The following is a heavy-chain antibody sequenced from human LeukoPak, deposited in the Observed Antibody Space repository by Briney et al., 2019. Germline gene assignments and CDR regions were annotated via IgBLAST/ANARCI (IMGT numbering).Heavy chain of an antibody. V-gene: IGHV1-18*01. J-gene: IGHJ4*02. CDR1: GYTFTSYG. Sequence: ASVKVSCKASGYTFTSYGISWVRQAPGQGLEWMGWISAYNGNTNYAQKLQGRVTMTTDTSTSTAYMELRSLRSDDTAVYYCARAQAYYYDSSGYDNWGQGTLVTVSS. D-gene: IGHD3-22*01. CDR3: ARAQAYYYDSSGYDN. CDR2: ISAYNGNT.